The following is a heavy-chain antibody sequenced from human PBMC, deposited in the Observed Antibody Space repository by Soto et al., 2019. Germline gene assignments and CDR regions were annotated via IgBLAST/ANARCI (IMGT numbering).Heavy chain of an antibody. CDR1: GYTFTSYA. J-gene: IGHJ6*02. V-gene: IGHV1-3*05. CDR2: INAGNGNT. Sequence: QVQLVQSGAEEKKPGASVKVSCKASGYTFTSYAMHWVRQAPGQRLEWMGWINAGNGNTKYSQKFQGRVTITRDTSASTAYMELSSLRSEDTAVYYCASALRRGAYYYGMDVWGQGTTVTVSS. D-gene: IGHD4-17*01. CDR3: ASALRRGAYYYGMDV.